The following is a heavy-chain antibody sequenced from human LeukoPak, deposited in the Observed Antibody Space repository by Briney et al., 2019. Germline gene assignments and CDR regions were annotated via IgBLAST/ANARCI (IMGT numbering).Heavy chain of an antibody. CDR2: ISGSGGST. CDR3: AKVGYGNPDY. D-gene: IGHD4-23*01. V-gene: IGHV3-23*01. Sequence: GGSLRLSCAASGFTFSSYAMSWIRQAPGKGLEWVSAISGSGGSTYYADSVKGRFTISRGNSKNTLYLQMNSLRAEDTAVYYCAKVGYGNPDYWGQGTLVTVSS. J-gene: IGHJ4*02. CDR1: GFTFSSYA.